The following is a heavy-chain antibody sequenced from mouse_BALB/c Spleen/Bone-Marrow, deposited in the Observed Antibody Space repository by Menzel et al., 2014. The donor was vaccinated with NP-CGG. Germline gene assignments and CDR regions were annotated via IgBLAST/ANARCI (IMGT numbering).Heavy chain of an antibody. CDR1: GYSITRDYA. V-gene: IGHV3-2*02. Sequence: VQLQQSGPGLVKPSQSLSLTCIVTGYSITRDYAWNWIRQFPGNKLEWMGYISYRGSTTYNPSLESRISITRDTSKNQFFLKLNSVTTEDTATYDCARSSSYDYDVGFAYWGQGTLVTVSA. CDR3: ARSSSYDYDVGFAY. J-gene: IGHJ3*01. D-gene: IGHD2-4*01. CDR2: ISYRGST.